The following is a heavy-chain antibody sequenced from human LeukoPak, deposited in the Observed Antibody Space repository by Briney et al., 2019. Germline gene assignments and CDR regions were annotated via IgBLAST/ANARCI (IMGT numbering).Heavy chain of an antibody. Sequence: GGSLRLSCAGSGFTFSSYDMNWVRQAPGKGLEWLAYISTSSRTIYYADSVKGRFTISRDNAKNSLYLQMYTLRAEDTAVYYCARGLGFWGQGTLVTVSS. V-gene: IGHV3-48*01. CDR1: GFTFSSYD. CDR2: ISTSSRTI. D-gene: IGHD6-25*01. CDR3: ARGLGF. J-gene: IGHJ4*02.